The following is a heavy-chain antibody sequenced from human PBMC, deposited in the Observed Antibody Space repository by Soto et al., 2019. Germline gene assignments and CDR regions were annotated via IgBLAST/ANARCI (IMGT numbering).Heavy chain of an antibody. D-gene: IGHD2-15*01. CDR1: GYTFTSYA. CDR2: INAGNGNT. J-gene: IGHJ5*02. CDR3: VRLPWVDYGGIFDP. Sequence: ASVKVSCKASGYTFTSYAMHWVRQAPGQRLEWMGWINAGNGNTKYSQKFQGRVTITRDTSASTAYMELSSLRSEDTAVYYCVRLPWVDYGGIFDPWGQGTLVTVSS. V-gene: IGHV1-3*01.